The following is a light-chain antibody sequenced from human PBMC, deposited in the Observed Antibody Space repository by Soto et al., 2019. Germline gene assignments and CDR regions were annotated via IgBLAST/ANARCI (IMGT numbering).Light chain of an antibody. CDR2: GAS. V-gene: IGKV1-17*03. J-gene: IGKJ5*01. CDR1: QGINNH. Sequence: DIKMTQSPSAMSAYVGDRVTITCRASQGINNHLAWFQQKPGKVPKRLIYGASSLQSGVPSRFSGSGSGTEFTLTINSLQPEDFATYYCLQHQSYPITFGQGRRLEIK. CDR3: LQHQSYPIT.